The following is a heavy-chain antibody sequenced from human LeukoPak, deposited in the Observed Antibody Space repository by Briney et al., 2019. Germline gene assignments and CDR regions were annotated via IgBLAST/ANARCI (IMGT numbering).Heavy chain of an antibody. V-gene: IGHV3-23*01. CDR3: ARAGMDGRGYYQGFDY. CDR1: GFTFSSYA. Sequence: GGSLRLSCAASGFTFSSYAMSWVRKAPGMGLEWVSAISGSGGSTYYADSMKGRFTISRDNAKNSLFLQMNSLRAEDTALYYCARAGMDGRGYYQGFDYWGQGTLVTVSS. J-gene: IGHJ4*02. CDR2: ISGSGGST. D-gene: IGHD3-22*01.